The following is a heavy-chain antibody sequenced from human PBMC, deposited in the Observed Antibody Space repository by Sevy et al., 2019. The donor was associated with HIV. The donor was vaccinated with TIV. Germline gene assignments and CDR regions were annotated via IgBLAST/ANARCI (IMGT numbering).Heavy chain of an antibody. Sequence: GESLKISCKGFGYKFTRYWMGWVRQMPGKGLEWMGIIYPGDSDTRYSPSFQGQVTISADKSISTAYLQWSSLKASDTAMYYCARVDLPPGIAAAGSYYGMDVWGQGTTVTVSS. J-gene: IGHJ6*02. CDR3: ARVDLPPGIAAAGSYYGMDV. V-gene: IGHV5-51*01. D-gene: IGHD6-13*01. CDR1: GYKFTRYW. CDR2: IYPGDSDT.